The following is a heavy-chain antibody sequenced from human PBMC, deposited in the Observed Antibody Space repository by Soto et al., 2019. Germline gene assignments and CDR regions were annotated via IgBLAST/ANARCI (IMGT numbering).Heavy chain of an antibody. Sequence: ASVKVSCKASGYTFTGYYMHWVRQAPGQGLEWMGWINPNSGGTNYAQKFQGWVTMTRDTSISTAYMELSRLRSDDTAVYYCARGINVDIVATIGGDYWGQGTLVTVSS. D-gene: IGHD5-12*01. CDR1: GYTFTGYY. J-gene: IGHJ4*02. CDR2: INPNSGGT. CDR3: ARGINVDIVATIGGDY. V-gene: IGHV1-2*04.